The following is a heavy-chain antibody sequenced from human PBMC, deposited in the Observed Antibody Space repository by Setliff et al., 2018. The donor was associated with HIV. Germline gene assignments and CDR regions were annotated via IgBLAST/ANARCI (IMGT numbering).Heavy chain of an antibody. Sequence: PSETLSLTCTVSGGSIWNYYWSWIRQPPGKGLEWIGSISYSGSTDYNPSLKSRVTISVDTSKNQFSLKLSSVTAADTAVYYCARGDGTKYYYYYYMDVWGKGTTVTVSS. CDR2: ISYSGST. V-gene: IGHV4-59*01. CDR1: GGSIWNYY. J-gene: IGHJ6*03. CDR3: ARGDGTKYYYYYYMDV. D-gene: IGHD1-7*01.